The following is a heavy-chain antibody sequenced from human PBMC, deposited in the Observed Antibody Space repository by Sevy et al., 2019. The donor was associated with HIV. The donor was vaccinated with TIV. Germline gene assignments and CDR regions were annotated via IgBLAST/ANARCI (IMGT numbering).Heavy chain of an antibody. CDR3: AGGNAWGRGYS. V-gene: IGHV4-59*08. J-gene: IGHJ4*02. D-gene: IGHD1-26*01. Sequence: SETLTLTCTVSGGSITSHYWNWIRQPPGKGLEWIANIYYNGHINYNPSLKSRVTLLLDTSKNQLSLRLSSVTAADTAMYYCAGGNAWGRGYSWGQGTLVTVSS. CDR2: IYYNGHI. CDR1: GGSITSHY.